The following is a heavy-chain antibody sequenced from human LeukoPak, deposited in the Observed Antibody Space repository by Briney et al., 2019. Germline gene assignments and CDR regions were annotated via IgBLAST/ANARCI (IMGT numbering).Heavy chain of an antibody. CDR3: ARGRRIWFGELYRLGKENWIDP. Sequence: SETLSLTCAVYGGSFSGYYWSWIRQPPGKGLEWIGEINHSGSTDYNPSLKSRVTISVDTSKNQFSLKLSSVTAADTAVYYCARGRRIWFGELYRLGKENWIDPWGQGTLVTVSS. J-gene: IGHJ5*02. CDR2: INHSGST. V-gene: IGHV4-34*01. CDR1: GGSFSGYY. D-gene: IGHD3-10*01.